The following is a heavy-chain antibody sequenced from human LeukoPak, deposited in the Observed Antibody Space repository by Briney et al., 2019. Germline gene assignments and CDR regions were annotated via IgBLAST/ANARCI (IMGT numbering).Heavy chain of an antibody. CDR1: GFSFSSYW. D-gene: IGHD6-13*01. Sequence: GGSLRLSCEASGFSFSSYWMSWVRQAPGKGPEWVANIKQDESEKYSVDSVKGRFTISRDNSKNTLDLQMGSLRGEDMAVYYCARGSHRRYSSSWYSLWGQGTLVTVSS. J-gene: IGHJ4*02. V-gene: IGHV3-7*01. CDR3: ARGSHRRYSSSWYSL. CDR2: IKQDESEK.